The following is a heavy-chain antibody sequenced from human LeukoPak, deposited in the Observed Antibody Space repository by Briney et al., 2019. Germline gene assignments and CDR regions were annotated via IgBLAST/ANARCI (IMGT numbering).Heavy chain of an antibody. CDR3: ARGYPRHYDFWSGYSKWYFDL. D-gene: IGHD3-3*01. V-gene: IGHV1-8*03. CDR1: GYTFTGYY. Sequence: ASVKVSCKASGYTFTGYYMHWVRQAPGQGLEWMGLINPNSGNTGYAQKFQGRVTITRNTSIRTAYMELSSLRSEDTAVYYCARGYPRHYDFWSGYSKWYFDLWGRGTLVTVSS. CDR2: INPNSGNT. J-gene: IGHJ2*01.